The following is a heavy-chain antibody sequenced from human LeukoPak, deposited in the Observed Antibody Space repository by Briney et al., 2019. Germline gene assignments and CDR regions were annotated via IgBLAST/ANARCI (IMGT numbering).Heavy chain of an antibody. CDR1: GASISRFY. CDR2: IYYSGNT. D-gene: IGHD3-10*01. J-gene: IGHJ5*02. CDR3: ARDASSDWFDP. V-gene: IGHV4-59*12. Sequence: SETLSLTCTVSGASISRFYWSWIRQSPGKGLEWIGYIYYSGNTNSNPSLKSRVTISVDTSKNQFSLKLSSVTAADTAVYYCARDASSDWFDPWGQGTLVTVSS.